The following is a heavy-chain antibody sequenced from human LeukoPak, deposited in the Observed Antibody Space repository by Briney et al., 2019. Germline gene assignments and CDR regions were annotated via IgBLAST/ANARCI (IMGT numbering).Heavy chain of an antibody. V-gene: IGHV4-31*03. Sequence: SETLSLTFTVSGGSISSGGYSWSWIRQHPGKGLEWIGYIYYSGSTYYNPSLKSRVTISVDTSKNQFSLKLSSVTAADTAVYYCARVTTSPSNYYYYYYMDVWGKGTTVTVSS. CDR1: GGSISSGGYS. CDR2: IYYSGST. J-gene: IGHJ6*03. CDR3: ARVTTSPSNYYYYYYMDV. D-gene: IGHD4-17*01.